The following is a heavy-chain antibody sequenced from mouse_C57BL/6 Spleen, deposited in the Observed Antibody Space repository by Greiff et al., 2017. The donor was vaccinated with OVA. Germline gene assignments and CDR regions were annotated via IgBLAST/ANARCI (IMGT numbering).Heavy chain of an antibody. Sequence: QVQLQQPGAELVKPGASVKLSCKASGYTFTSYWMHWVKQRPGRGLEWIGRIDPNSGGTKYNEKFKSKATLTVDKPSSTAYMPLSSLTSEDSAVYYCARKGDYGGFAYWGQGTLVTVSA. J-gene: IGHJ3*01. D-gene: IGHD2-4*01. CDR3: ARKGDYGGFAY. CDR1: GYTFTSYW. CDR2: IDPNSGGT. V-gene: IGHV1-72*01.